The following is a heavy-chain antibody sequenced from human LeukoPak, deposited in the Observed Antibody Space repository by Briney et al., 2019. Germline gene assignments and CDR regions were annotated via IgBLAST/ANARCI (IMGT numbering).Heavy chain of an antibody. D-gene: IGHD3-22*01. J-gene: IGHJ4*02. Sequence: SVKVSCKASGGTFTSYAISWGRQGPGQGREWVGRIIPIFGTANYAQQFQGRVTITTDESTSTAYMELSSLRSADTAVYYCARGRLSQYYDSSGYYYDLAYWGQGTLVTVSS. CDR1: GGTFTSYA. CDR2: IIPIFGTA. CDR3: ARGRLSQYYDSSGYYYDLAY. V-gene: IGHV1-69*05.